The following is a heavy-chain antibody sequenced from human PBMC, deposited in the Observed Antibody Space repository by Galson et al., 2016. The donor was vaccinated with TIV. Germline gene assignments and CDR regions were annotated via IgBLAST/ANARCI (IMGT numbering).Heavy chain of an antibody. CDR1: GFTFSSYA. J-gene: IGHJ4*02. D-gene: IGHD3-16*01. Sequence: SLRLSCAVSGFTFSSYAMSWVRQAPGKGLEWVSGISGSGVSTYYLDSVKGRFTISRDNSKNTLYLQMNSLRAEDTAVYYCAKADDDYPPGDYYFDFWGQGTLVPVSS. CDR3: AKADDDYPPGDYYFDF. CDR2: ISGSGVST. V-gene: IGHV3-23*01.